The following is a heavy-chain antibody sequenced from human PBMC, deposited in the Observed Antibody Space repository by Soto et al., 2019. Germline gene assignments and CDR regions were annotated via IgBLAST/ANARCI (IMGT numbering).Heavy chain of an antibody. CDR1: GYTFTSYA. CDR2: INAGNGNT. Sequence: QVQLVQSGAEVKKPGASVKVSCKASGYTFTSYAMHWVRQAPGQRLEWMGWINAGNGNTKDAQKFQGTRTITRETAASTAYMELSSLRSEDTAVYLSASDLQADYWGQGTLVTFSS. J-gene: IGHJ4*02. V-gene: IGHV1-3*01. CDR3: ASDLQADY.